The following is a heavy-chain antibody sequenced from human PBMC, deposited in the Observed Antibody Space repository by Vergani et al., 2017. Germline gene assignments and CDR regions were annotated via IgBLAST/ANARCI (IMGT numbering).Heavy chain of an antibody. CDR3: ARGGCSSTSCPNFDY. V-gene: IGHV1-69*04. Sequence: QVQLVQSGAEVKKPGSSVKVSCKASGGTFSSYAISWVRQAPGQGLEWMGRIIPILGIANYAQKLQGRVTMTTDTSTSTAYMELRSLRSDDTAVYYCARGGCSSTSCPNFDYWGQGTLVTVSS. D-gene: IGHD2-2*01. CDR2: IIPILGIA. CDR1: GGTFSSYA. J-gene: IGHJ4*02.